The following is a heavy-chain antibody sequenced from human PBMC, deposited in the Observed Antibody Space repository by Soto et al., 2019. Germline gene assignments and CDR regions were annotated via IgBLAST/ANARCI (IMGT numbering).Heavy chain of an antibody. D-gene: IGHD3-16*01. CDR3: ARDQLWGNWFDP. V-gene: IGHV4-30-2*01. Sequence: PSETLSLTCTVSGASITSGGYSWNWIRQPPGKGLEWIGYIYQSGSTLYNPSLESRVTISVDRSKNQFSLNLTSVTAADAAVYYCARDQLWGNWFDPWGQGILVTVSS. CDR1: GASITSGGYS. CDR2: IYQSGST. J-gene: IGHJ5*02.